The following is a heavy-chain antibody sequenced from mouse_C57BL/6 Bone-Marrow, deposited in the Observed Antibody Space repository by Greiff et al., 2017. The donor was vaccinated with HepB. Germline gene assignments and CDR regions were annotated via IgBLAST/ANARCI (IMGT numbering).Heavy chain of an antibody. D-gene: IGHD4-1*01. CDR2: IRNKANNHAT. V-gene: IGHV6-6*01. J-gene: IGHJ3*01. CDR1: GFTFSDAW. Sequence: EVKVEESGGGLVQPGGSMKLSCAASGFTFSDAWMDWVRQSPEKGLEWVAEIRNKANNHATYYAESVKGRFTISRDDSKSSVYLQMNSLRAEDTGIYDCTRRGWDAWFAYWGQGTLVTVSA. CDR3: TRRGWDAWFAY.